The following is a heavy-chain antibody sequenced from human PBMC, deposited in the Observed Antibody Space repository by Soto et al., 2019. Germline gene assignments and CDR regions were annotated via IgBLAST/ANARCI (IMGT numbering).Heavy chain of an antibody. CDR3: ARLVASETGYGMDV. D-gene: IGHD3-9*01. J-gene: IGHJ6*02. CDR1: GFIFSSHN. CDR2: ITGSSSYI. V-gene: IGHV3-21*06. Sequence: DAQLVESGGGLVKPGGSLRLSCAASGFIFSSHNMNWVRQAPGKGLEWVSSITGSSSYIFYADSVKGRFTISRDNAKNTVYLQMNSLRAEDTGVYYCARLVASETGYGMDVWGQGTTVTVSS.